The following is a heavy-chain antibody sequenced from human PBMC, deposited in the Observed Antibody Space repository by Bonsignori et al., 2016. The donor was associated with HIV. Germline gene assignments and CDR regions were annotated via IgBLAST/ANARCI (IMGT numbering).Heavy chain of an antibody. V-gene: IGHV4-38-2*02. J-gene: IGHJ6*03. D-gene: IGHD3-3*01. CDR2: IYHSGST. Sequence: GSLRLSCTVSGSSISSGYYWGWIRQPPGKGLEWIGTIYHSGSTYYNPSLKSRVTISVDTSNNQFSLKLSSVTAADTAVYYCARLGFGVVDYYYYMDVWGKGTTVTVSS. CDR1: GSSISSGYY. CDR3: ARLGFGVVDYYYYMDV.